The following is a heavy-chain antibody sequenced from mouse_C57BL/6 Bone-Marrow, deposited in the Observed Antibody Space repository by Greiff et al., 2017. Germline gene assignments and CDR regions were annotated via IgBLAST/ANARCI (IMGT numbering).Heavy chain of an antibody. CDR3: AKSRYGSSYRYFDV. J-gene: IGHJ1*03. CDR1: GYTFTSYW. V-gene: IGHV1-72*01. Sequence: VQLQQPGAELVKPGASVKLSCKASGYTFTSYWMHWVKQRPGRGLEWIGRIDPNSGGTKYNEKFKSKATLTVDKPSSTAYIPLSRLTSEVSAVYYCAKSRYGSSYRYFDVWGTGTTVTVSS. CDR2: IDPNSGGT. D-gene: IGHD1-1*01.